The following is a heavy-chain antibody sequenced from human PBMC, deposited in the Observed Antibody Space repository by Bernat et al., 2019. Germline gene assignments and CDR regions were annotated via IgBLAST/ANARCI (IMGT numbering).Heavy chain of an antibody. CDR3: ARGPLRSWFDP. Sequence: QVQLHQWGAGLLKPSETLSLTCAVYGGSFSGYYWSWIRQPPGKGLEWIGEVNHSGSTNSNPSLKSRVTISLDTSKNQFSLKLTSVTAADTAVYYCARGPLRSWFDPWGQGTLVTVSS. CDR1: GGSFSGYY. V-gene: IGHV4-34*01. CDR2: VNHSGST. J-gene: IGHJ5*02. D-gene: IGHD3-16*01.